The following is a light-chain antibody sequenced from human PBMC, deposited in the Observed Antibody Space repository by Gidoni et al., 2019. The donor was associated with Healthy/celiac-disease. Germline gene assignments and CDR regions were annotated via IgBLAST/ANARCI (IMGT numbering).Light chain of an antibody. Sequence: DIVMTQSPDSLAVSLGERATINCKPSHRSLYSSNNRPYLAWYQHKPGQPPNLLIYWASTRKSGVPDRFSGSGSVTDFTLTLISVQAEDVAVYYCHQYYSSPKTFGQGTKVEIK. CDR2: WAS. J-gene: IGKJ1*01. CDR1: HRSLYSSNNRPY. CDR3: HQYYSSPKT. V-gene: IGKV4-1*01.